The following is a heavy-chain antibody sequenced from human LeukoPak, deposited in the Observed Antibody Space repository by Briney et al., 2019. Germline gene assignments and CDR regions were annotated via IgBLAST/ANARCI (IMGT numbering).Heavy chain of an antibody. CDR3: ARLNNYDFWSGPLWGQNWFDP. D-gene: IGHD3-3*01. CDR1: GGSFSGYY. J-gene: IGHJ5*02. V-gene: IGHV4-34*01. Sequence: SETLSLTCAVYGGSFSGYYWSWIRQPPGNGLEWIGEINHSGSTNYNPSLKSRVTISVDTSKNQFSLKLSSVTAADTAVYYCARLNNYDFWSGPLWGQNWFDPWGQGTLVTVSS. CDR2: INHSGST.